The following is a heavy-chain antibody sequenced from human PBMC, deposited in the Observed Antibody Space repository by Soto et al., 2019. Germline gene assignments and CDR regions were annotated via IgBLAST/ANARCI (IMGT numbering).Heavy chain of an antibody. CDR2: INAVNGKT. J-gene: IGHJ4*02. V-gene: IGHV1-3*01. D-gene: IGHD2-21*02. CDR1: GYTFTNYA. Sequence: ASVKVSCKASGYTFTNYAMHWVRQAPGQRLEWMGWINAVNGKTNYAQKFQGRVTITADTSTSTAYMELSSLRSEDTAVYYCARNPAYCGGDCYSLDYWGQGTLVTVSS. CDR3: ARNPAYCGGDCYSLDY.